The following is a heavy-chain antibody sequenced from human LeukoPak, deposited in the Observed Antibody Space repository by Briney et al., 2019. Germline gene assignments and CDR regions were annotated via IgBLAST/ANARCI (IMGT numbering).Heavy chain of an antibody. CDR1: GFTVSSSY. CDR3: AREALGGGGY. D-gene: IGHD3-10*01. V-gene: IGHV3-66*01. CDR2: IYSSGST. Sequence: GGSLGLPCAASGFTVSSSYMNWVRQAPGKGLEWLSIIYSSGSTYYADSVKGRFIISRDNSKNTLYLQMNSLRAEDTAVYYCAREALGGGGYWGQGTLVTVSS. J-gene: IGHJ4*02.